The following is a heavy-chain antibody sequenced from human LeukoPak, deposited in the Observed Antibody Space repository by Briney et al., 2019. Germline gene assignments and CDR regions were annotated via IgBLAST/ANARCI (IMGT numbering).Heavy chain of an antibody. V-gene: IGHV3-48*03. CDR3: ARVSGSGTPAYYYSYMDV. CDR2: ITDSSFTT. CDR1: GFTFSSYD. Sequence: GGSLRLSCAVSGFTFSSYDMNWVRQAPGKGLEWVSYITDSSFTTYYADSVKGRFTISRDNAKNTLYLQMDSLRAEDTAIYYCARVSGSGTPAYYYSYMDVWGKGTTVIVSS. J-gene: IGHJ6*03. D-gene: IGHD3-10*01.